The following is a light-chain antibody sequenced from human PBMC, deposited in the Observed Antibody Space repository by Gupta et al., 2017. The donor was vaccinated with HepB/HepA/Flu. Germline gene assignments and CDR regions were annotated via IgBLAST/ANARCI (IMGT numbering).Light chain of an antibody. CDR1: QNVLHSSNNKNY. J-gene: IGKJ1*01. Sequence: DIVMTQSPNSLAVSLGERATINCKSSQNVLHSSNNKNYLTWYQQKPGQPPKLLIYWASTRESGVPDRFSGSGSGTDFTLTISSLQAEDVAVYYCQQYYNAPWTFGQGTKVEIK. CDR2: WAS. CDR3: QQYYNAPWT. V-gene: IGKV4-1*01.